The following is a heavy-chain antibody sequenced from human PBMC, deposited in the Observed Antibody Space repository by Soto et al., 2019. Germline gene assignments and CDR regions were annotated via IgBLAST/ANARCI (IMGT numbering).Heavy chain of an antibody. J-gene: IGHJ6*02. CDR2: ISGSGGST. CDR3: AKGGFGVVIRFDYYYGMDV. D-gene: IGHD3-3*01. Sequence: GGSLRLSCAASGFTFSSYAMSWVRQAPGKGLEWVSAISGSGGSTYYADSVKGRFTISRDNSKNTLYLQMNSLRAEDTAVYYCAKGGFGVVIRFDYYYGMDVWGQGTTVTVSS. V-gene: IGHV3-23*01. CDR1: GFTFSSYA.